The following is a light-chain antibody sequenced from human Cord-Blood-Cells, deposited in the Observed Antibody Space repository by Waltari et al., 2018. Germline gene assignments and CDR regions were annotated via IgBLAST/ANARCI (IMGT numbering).Light chain of an antibody. CDR1: QSVSSY. V-gene: IGKV3-11*01. Sequence: IVLPQSPATLSLSPRERATLSCRASQSVSSYLAWYQQTPGQAPRLLIYDASNRATGIPARFSGSGSGTDFTLTISSLEPEDFAVYYCQQRSNWPPTFGGGTKVESK. CDR3: QQRSNWPPT. CDR2: DAS. J-gene: IGKJ4*01.